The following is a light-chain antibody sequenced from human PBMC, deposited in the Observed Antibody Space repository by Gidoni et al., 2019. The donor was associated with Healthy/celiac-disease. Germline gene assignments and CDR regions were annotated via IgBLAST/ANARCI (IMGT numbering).Light chain of an antibody. CDR2: WEF. J-gene: IGKJ3*01. CDR3: QKYYSTPFT. V-gene: IGKV4-1*01. Sequence: DIVMTQSSDSLAVSLGERATINCKSSQSVLYSYNNKNYLAWYKQKPGQTPKLLIYWEFTRESGVPDRFSGSGFGTDFTLTISSLQAEDVAVYYCQKYYSTPFTFGPGTKVDIK. CDR1: QSVLYSYNNKNY.